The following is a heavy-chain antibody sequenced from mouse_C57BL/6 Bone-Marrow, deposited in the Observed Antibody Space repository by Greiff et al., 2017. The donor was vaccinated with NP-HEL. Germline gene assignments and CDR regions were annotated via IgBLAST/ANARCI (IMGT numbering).Heavy chain of an antibody. J-gene: IGHJ2*01. D-gene: IGHD4-1*01. Sequence: EVQLQQSGPGLVQPSQSLSLTCSFTGYSIPSGYYWNWLRQFPGNKLEWMGYISYDGSNNYNPSLKNRISITRDTSKNQFFLKLNSVTTEDTATYYCAREDWNFDYWGQGTTLTVSS. CDR1: GYSIPSGYY. V-gene: IGHV3-6*01. CDR2: ISYDGSN. CDR3: AREDWNFDY.